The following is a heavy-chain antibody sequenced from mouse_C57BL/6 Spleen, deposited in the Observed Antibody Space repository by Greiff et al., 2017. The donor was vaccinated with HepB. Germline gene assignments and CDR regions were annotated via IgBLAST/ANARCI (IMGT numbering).Heavy chain of an antibody. V-gene: IGHV5-12*01. D-gene: IGHD4-1*01. CDR2: LSNGGGST. CDR3: ARQTGSWYFDV. CDR1: GFTFSDYY. J-gene: IGHJ1*03. Sequence: EVKLMESGGGLVQPGGSLKLSCAASGFTFSDYYMYWVRQTPEKRLEWVAYLSNGGGSTYYPDTVKGRFTISRDNAKNTLYLQMSRLKSEDTAMYYCARQTGSWYFDVWGTGTTVTVSS.